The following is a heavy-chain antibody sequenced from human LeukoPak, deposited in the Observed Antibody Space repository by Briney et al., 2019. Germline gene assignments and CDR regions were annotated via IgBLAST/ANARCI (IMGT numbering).Heavy chain of an antibody. CDR3: ASGSSLRAFDI. CDR2: IYHSGST. J-gene: IGHJ3*02. Sequence: PSETLSLTCAVSGGSISSGGYSWSWIRQPPGKGLEWIGYIYHSGSTYYNPSLKSRVTISVDRSKNQFSLKLSSVTAADTAVYYCASGSSLRAFDIWGQGTMVTVS. D-gene: IGHD3-10*01. V-gene: IGHV4-30-2*01. CDR1: GGSISSGGYS.